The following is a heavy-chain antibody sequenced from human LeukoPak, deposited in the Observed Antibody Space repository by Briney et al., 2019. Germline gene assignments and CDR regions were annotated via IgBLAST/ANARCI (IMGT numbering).Heavy chain of an antibody. V-gene: IGHV6-1*01. CDR3: ARHGDFGWFDP. CDR2: TYYRSKWYN. J-gene: IGHJ5*02. Sequence: SQTLSLTCAISGDSVSSNGAAWNWFRQSPSRGLEWLGRTYYRSKWYNDYAVSVKGRVAVNPDTSKNQFSLQLNSVTPEDTAVYYCARHGDFGWFDPWGQGTLVTVSS. CDR1: GDSVSSNGAA. D-gene: IGHD4-17*01.